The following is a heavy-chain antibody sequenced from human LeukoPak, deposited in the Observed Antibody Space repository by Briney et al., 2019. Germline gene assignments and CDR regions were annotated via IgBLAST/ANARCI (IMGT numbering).Heavy chain of an antibody. CDR3: TRLHGCSGGSCYSYYYYYMDV. J-gene: IGHJ6*03. V-gene: IGHV3-73*01. D-gene: IGHD2-15*01. CDR2: IRSKANSYAT. Sequence: GGSLRLSCAASGFTFSGSAMHWVRQASGKGLEWVGRIRSKANSYATAYAASVKGRFTISRDDSKNTAYLQMNSLKTEDTAEYYCTRLHGCSGGSCYSYYYYYMDVWGKGTTVTVSS. CDR1: GFTFSGSA.